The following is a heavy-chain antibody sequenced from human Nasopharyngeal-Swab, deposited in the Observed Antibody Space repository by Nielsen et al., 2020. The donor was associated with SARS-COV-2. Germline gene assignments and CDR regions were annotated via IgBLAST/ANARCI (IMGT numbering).Heavy chain of an antibody. J-gene: IGHJ4*02. CDR1: GFSLSTSGVG. Sequence: SGPTLVKPTQILTLTRTFSGFSLSTSGVGVGWIRQPPGKALEWLALIYWDDDKRYSPSLKSRLTITKDTSKNQVVLTMTNMDPVDTATYYCAHWGYSYGSGRAYYFDYWGQGTLVTVSS. CDR2: IYWDDDK. V-gene: IGHV2-5*02. D-gene: IGHD5-18*01. CDR3: AHWGYSYGSGRAYYFDY.